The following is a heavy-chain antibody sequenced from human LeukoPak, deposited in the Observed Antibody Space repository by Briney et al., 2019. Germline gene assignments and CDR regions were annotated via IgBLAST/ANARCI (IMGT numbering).Heavy chain of an antibody. CDR3: ARLSAMSIGRGGDC. Sequence: GESLKISCKASGYSFTTYWIGWVRQMPGKGLEWMGIIYPGDSDARYCPSFQGQVTISVDKSISTAYLQWSSLKASDTAVYYCARLSAMSIGRGGDCWGQGTLVTVSS. J-gene: IGHJ4*02. CDR2: IYPGDSDA. CDR1: GYSFTTYW. D-gene: IGHD2-2*01. V-gene: IGHV5-51*01.